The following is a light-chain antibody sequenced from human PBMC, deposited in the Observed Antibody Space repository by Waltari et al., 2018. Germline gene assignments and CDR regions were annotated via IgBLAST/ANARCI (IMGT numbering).Light chain of an antibody. CDR1: QSVNTD. V-gene: IGKV3-20*01. CDR2: GAS. CDR3: QQYGSSPRT. Sequence: EIVLTQSPGTLSLSPGEGATLSCRASQSVNTDLAWYQQRPGQAPRLLIYGASSRATGIPDRFSGSGSGTDFTLNISRLDPEDFAVYFCQQYGSSPRTFGQGTKVEVK. J-gene: IGKJ1*01.